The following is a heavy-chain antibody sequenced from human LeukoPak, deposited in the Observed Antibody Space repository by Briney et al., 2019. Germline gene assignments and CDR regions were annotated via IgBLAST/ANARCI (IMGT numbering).Heavy chain of an antibody. V-gene: IGHV6-1*01. D-gene: IGHD1-26*01. J-gene: IGHJ4*02. CDR2: TYYRSKWYN. CDR1: GDIVSSNSAA. Sequence: SQTLSLTCAISGDIVSSNSAAWNWIRQSPSRGLEWLGRTYYRSKWYNHYAVSVKSRITINPDTSKNQFSLHLSSVTPEDTAVYYCARGGSYNLDYWGQGTLVTVSS. CDR3: ARGGSYNLDY.